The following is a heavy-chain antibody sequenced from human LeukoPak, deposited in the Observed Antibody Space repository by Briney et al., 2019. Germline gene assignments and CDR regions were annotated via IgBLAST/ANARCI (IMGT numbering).Heavy chain of an antibody. Sequence: GGSLRLSCAASGFTFNDYAMYWVRQAPGKGLEWVTLISYDGYDKSYADSVRGRFTISRDNSRNTLYLQMDSLRSEDTAVYYCAKDRVLRFLEWLSPLFDYWGQGTLVTVSS. CDR2: ISYDGYDK. J-gene: IGHJ4*02. CDR1: GFTFNDYA. D-gene: IGHD3-3*01. CDR3: AKDRVLRFLEWLSPLFDY. V-gene: IGHV3-30-3*01.